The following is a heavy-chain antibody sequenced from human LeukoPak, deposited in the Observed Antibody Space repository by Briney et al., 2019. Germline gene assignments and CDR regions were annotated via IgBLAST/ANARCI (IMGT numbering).Heavy chain of an antibody. D-gene: IGHD6-19*01. Sequence: GGSLRLSCAVSGFTFSTYWMSWVRQAPGKGLEWVANIKQDGSDKYYVDSVKGRFTISRDNAKNSLYLEMNSLRVEDTAVYYCARDGHATVAVNFDYWGQGTLVTVSS. CDR1: GFTFSTYW. CDR2: IKQDGSDK. V-gene: IGHV3-7*01. CDR3: ARDGHATVAVNFDY. J-gene: IGHJ4*02.